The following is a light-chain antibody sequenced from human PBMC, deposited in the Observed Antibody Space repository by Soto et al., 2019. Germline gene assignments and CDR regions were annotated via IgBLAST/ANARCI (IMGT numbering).Light chain of an antibody. V-gene: IGKV1-5*03. CDR2: KAA. CDR3: QHYNSFSRT. Sequence: DIQMTQSPSTLSASVGDRVAITCRASDNIVHWVAWYQQKPGKAPKLLIYKAANLADEVPSRFAGSGSGTDFTLTITRLQPDDFATCYCQHYNSFSRTFGQGTKVDIK. J-gene: IGKJ1*01. CDR1: DNIVHW.